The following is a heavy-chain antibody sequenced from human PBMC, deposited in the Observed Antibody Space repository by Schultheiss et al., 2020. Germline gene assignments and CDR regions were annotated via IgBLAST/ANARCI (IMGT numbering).Heavy chain of an antibody. D-gene: IGHD2-2*01. CDR1: GFTFDDYA. CDR3: ARYCSSTSCYGRGREDAFDI. J-gene: IGHJ3*02. V-gene: IGHV3-9*01. Sequence: GGSLRLSCAASGFTFDDYAMHWVRQAPGKGLEWVSAISGSGGSTYYADSVKGRFTISRDNAKNSLYLQMNSLRAEDTAVYYCARYCSSTSCYGRGREDAFDIWGQGTMVTFSS. CDR2: ISGSGGST.